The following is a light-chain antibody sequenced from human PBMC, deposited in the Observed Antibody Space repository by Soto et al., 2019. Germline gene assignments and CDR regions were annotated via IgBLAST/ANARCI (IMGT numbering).Light chain of an antibody. CDR2: KAS. CDR1: QSISSY. V-gene: IGKV1-5*03. Sequence: DIQMTQSPSSLSASVGDRVTITCRASQSISSYLNWYQQKPGKAPKLLIYKASTLKSVVPSRFSGSGSGTEFTLTISSLQPDDFATYYCQHYNSYSEAFGQGTKVDIK. CDR3: QHYNSYSEA. J-gene: IGKJ1*01.